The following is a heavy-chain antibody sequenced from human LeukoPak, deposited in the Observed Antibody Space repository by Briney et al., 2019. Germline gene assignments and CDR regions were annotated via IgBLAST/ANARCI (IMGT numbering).Heavy chain of an antibody. Sequence: SVKVSCKASGYTFTSYYMHWVRQAPGQGLEWMGGIIPIFGTANYAQKFQGRVTITADESTSTTYMELSSLRSEDTAVYYCARYCSGGSCSDWGQGTLVTVSS. CDR1: GYTFTSYY. CDR3: ARYCSGGSCSD. J-gene: IGHJ4*02. D-gene: IGHD2-15*01. CDR2: IIPIFGTA. V-gene: IGHV1-69*13.